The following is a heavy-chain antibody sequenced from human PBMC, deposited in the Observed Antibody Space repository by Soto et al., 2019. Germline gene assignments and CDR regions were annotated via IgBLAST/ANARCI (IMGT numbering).Heavy chain of an antibody. D-gene: IGHD6-19*01. J-gene: IGHJ4*02. CDR2: ITWDSGRR. CDR3: AKANSSGWTYYFDG. CDR1: GFIFDDYT. V-gene: IGHV3-43*01. Sequence: QPGGSLRLSCAASGFIFDDYTIHWVRQPPGKGLEWLSLITWDSGRRYYADSVKGRFTISRDNSKNSLYLEMNRLSSDDTALYYCAKANSSGWTYYFDGWGLGTPVTVSS.